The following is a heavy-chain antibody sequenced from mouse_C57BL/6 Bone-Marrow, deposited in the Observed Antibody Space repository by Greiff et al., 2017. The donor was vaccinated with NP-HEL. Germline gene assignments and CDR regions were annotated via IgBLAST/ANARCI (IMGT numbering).Heavy chain of an antibody. Sequence: VQLKQSGPVLVKPGASVKMSCKASGYTFTDYYMNWVKQSHGKSLEWIGVINPYNGGTSYNQKFKGKATLTVDKSSSTAYMELNSLTSEDSAVYYCARYDTTVGDPYFDYWGQGTTLTVSS. CDR2: INPYNGGT. CDR3: ARYDTTVGDPYFDY. D-gene: IGHD1-1*01. J-gene: IGHJ2*01. V-gene: IGHV1-19*01. CDR1: GYTFTDYY.